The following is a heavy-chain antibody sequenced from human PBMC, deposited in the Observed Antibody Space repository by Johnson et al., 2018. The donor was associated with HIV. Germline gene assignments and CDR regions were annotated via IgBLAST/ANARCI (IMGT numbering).Heavy chain of an antibody. Sequence: VQLVESGGGVVRPGRSLRLSCAASGFSFSDYGMHWVRQAPGKGLEWVAVIYSGGSTYYADSVKGLFTISRDNSKNTLYLQMNSLRAEDTAVYYCARDLGWELQSDGDAFDIWGQGTMVTVSS. D-gene: IGHD1-26*01. CDR1: GFSFSDYG. CDR3: ARDLGWELQSDGDAFDI. CDR2: IYSGGST. V-gene: IGHV3-NL1*01. J-gene: IGHJ3*02.